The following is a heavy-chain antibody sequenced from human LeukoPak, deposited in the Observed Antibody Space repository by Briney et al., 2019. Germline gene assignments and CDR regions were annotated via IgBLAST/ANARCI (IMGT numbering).Heavy chain of an antibody. D-gene: IGHD4-17*01. CDR3: AKDAYGDYGVYYYGMDV. CDR1: GFTFSSYA. CDR2: ISGSGGST. V-gene: IGHV3-23*01. Sequence: GGSPRLSCAASGFTFSSYAMSWVRQAPGKGLEWVSAISGSGGSTYYADSVKGRFTISRDNSKNTLYLQMNSLRAEDTAVYYCAKDAYGDYGVYYYGMDVWGKGTTVTVSS. J-gene: IGHJ6*04.